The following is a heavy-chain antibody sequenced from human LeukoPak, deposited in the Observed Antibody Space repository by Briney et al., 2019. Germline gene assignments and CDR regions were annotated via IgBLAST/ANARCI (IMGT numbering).Heavy chain of an antibody. V-gene: IGHV4-34*01. Sequence: PSETLSLTCAVYGGSFSGYYWSWIRQPPGKGLEWLGEINHSGSTNYNPSLKSRVTVSVDTSKNQFSLKLSSVTAADTAVYYCARGALGGYYVTDYWGQGTLVTVSS. D-gene: IGHD3-10*02. CDR2: INHSGST. J-gene: IGHJ4*02. CDR1: GGSFSGYY. CDR3: ARGALGGYYVTDY.